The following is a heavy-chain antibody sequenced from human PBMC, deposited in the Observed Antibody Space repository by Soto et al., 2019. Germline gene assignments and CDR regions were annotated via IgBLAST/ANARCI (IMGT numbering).Heavy chain of an antibody. Sequence: SETLSLTCAVYGGSFSGYYWSWIRQPPGQGLEWIGDINHSGSTNYRPSLKSRVTISRDTSKNQFSLKLSSVTAADTAVYYCARHNGPLYVGYYYDMDVWGQGTTVTVSS. V-gene: IGHV4-34*01. D-gene: IGHD3-16*01. CDR3: ARHNGPLYVGYYYDMDV. CDR1: GGSFSGYY. J-gene: IGHJ6*02. CDR2: INHSGST.